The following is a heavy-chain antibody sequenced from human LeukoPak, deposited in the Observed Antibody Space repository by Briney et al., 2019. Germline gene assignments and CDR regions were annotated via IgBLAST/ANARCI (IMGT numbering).Heavy chain of an antibody. D-gene: IGHD3-10*01. CDR2: ISASDGRT. Sequence: GGSLRLTCAASGFTFSRYAMSWVRQAPGKGLEWVSAISASDGRTWYADSVRGRFTISRDNFKNTLYVQINSLRAEDTAVYYCVRDKRFPDDVFDIWGQGTLVTVSS. V-gene: IGHV3-23*01. J-gene: IGHJ3*02. CDR1: GFTFSRYA. CDR3: VRDKRFPDDVFDI.